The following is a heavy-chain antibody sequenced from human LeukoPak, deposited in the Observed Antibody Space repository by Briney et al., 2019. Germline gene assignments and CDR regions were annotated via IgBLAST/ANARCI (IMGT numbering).Heavy chain of an antibody. D-gene: IGHD2-8*01. V-gene: IGHV4-34*01. Sequence: PSEILSLTCAVYGGSFSGYYWSWIRQPPGKGLEWIGEINHSGSTNYNPSLKSRVTISVDTSKNQFSLKLSSVTAADTAVYYCAREQGYCTNGVCYTAFDYWGQGTLVTVSS. CDR2: INHSGST. CDR1: GGSFSGYY. J-gene: IGHJ4*02. CDR3: AREQGYCTNGVCYTAFDY.